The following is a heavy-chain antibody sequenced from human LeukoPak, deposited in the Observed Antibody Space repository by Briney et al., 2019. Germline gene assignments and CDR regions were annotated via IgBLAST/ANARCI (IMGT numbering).Heavy chain of an antibody. CDR2: TYYTGTT. CDR3: ARVGCVTTTCFLDGHFES. D-gene: IGHD2-2*01. Sequence: SETLSLTCTVSGASINSVDKNWSWIRQSPGGGLEWIGYTYYTGTTYYNPSLEGRANIAIDTSKSQFSLRLSSLSAADTAVYYCARVGCVTTTCFLDGHFESWGQGTLVTVSS. V-gene: IGHV4-30-4*08. J-gene: IGHJ4*02. CDR1: GASINSVDKN.